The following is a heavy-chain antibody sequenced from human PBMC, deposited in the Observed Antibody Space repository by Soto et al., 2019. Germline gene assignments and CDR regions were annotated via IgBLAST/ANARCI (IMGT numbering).Heavy chain of an antibody. CDR3: ARADMGGSSWPFDY. D-gene: IGHD6-13*01. CDR2: IYHSGST. Sequence: PSETLSPTFAVSGGSISTSNWWSWVRVPPGKGLEWIGEIYHSGSTNYNPSLKSRVTISVDKSKNQFSLKLRSVTAADTAVYYCARADMGGSSWPFDYWGQGALVTVS. V-gene: IGHV4-4*02. CDR1: GGSISTSNW. J-gene: IGHJ4*02.